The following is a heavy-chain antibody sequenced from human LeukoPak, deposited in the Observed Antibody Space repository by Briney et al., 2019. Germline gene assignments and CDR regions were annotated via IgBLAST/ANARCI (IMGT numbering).Heavy chain of an antibody. CDR1: GFSLTTTGVG. CDR3: ARSIGDLDY. Sequence: ESGPTLVKPTQTLTLTGDFSGFSLTTTGVGVGWIRQPQGEALEWLGSMYWDGDKRYRPSLKTRLTITKDTSKDQVVLTMTDMDPVDTATYYCARSIGDLDYWGQGILVTVSS. CDR2: MYWDGDK. J-gene: IGHJ4*02. V-gene: IGHV2-5*02. D-gene: IGHD3-10*01.